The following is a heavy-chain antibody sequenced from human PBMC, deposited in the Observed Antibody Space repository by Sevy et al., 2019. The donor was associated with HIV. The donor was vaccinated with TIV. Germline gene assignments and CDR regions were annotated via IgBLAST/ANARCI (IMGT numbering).Heavy chain of an antibody. Sequence: ASVKVSCKASGYTFSGYYMHWVRQAPGQGLEWMGWINPKSGATKDAQNFQGRVTMTRGTSIDTVYIEVTSLTFDDTAIYYCGRPRIPYVHYIDVWGNGTTVTVSS. V-gene: IGHV1-2*02. CDR1: GYTFSGYY. D-gene: IGHD2-15*01. J-gene: IGHJ6*03. CDR3: GRPRIPYVHYIDV. CDR2: INPKSGAT.